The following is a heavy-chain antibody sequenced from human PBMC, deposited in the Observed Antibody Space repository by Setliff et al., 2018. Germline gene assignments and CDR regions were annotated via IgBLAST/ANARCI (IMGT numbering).Heavy chain of an antibody. J-gene: IGHJ6*02. V-gene: IGHV4-38-2*01. CDR3: ARAPRIAAAGTWSAGYGMDV. Sequence: KASETLSLTCAVSGYSISSGYYWGWIRQPPGKGLEWIGSMYYSGSASYNPSLKSRVTISVDRSKNQFSLKLSSVTAADTAVYYCARAPRIAAAGTWSAGYGMDVWGQGTTVTVSS. CDR2: MYYSGSA. D-gene: IGHD6-13*01. CDR1: GYSISSGYY.